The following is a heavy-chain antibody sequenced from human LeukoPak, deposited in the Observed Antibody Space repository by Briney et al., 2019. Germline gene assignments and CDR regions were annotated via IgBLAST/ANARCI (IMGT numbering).Heavy chain of an antibody. J-gene: IGHJ3*02. CDR2: ISSSSSYI. D-gene: IGHD2-21*01. CDR1: GFSFSTYS. CDR3: ARDVVKSDGRAFDI. V-gene: IGHV3-21*01. Sequence: GGSLRLSCAASGFSFSTYSINWVRQAPGKWLEWVSSISSSSSYIHYADSVKGRFTISRGNAKNSLYLQMNSLRAEDTAVYYCARDVVKSDGRAFDIWGQGTMVTVSS.